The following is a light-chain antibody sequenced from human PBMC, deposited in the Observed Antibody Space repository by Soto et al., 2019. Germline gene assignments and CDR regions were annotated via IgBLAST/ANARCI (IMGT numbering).Light chain of an antibody. Sequence: EIVMTQSPATLSVSPGERATLSCRASQSVSSNLAWYQQKAGQAPRLLIYAASTRATGIPARFSGSGSGTEFTLTISSLQSEDFAVYCCQQYNNWPPLTFGGGTKLEI. CDR3: QQYNNWPPLT. V-gene: IGKV3-15*01. J-gene: IGKJ4*01. CDR1: QSVSSN. CDR2: AAS.